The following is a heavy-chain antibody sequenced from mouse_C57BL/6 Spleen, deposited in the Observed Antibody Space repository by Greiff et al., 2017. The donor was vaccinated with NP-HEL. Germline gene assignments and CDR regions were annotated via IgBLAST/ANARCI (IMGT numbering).Heavy chain of an antibody. CDR3: ERGYGSSSYYFDY. Sequence: EVQLQQSGPELVKPGASVKISCKASGYTFTDYYMNWVKQSHGKSLEWIGDINPNNGGTSYNQKFKGKATLTVDKSSSTAYMELRSLTSEDSAVYYCERGYGSSSYYFDYWGQGTTLTVSS. CDR1: GYTFTDYY. V-gene: IGHV1-26*01. D-gene: IGHD1-1*01. CDR2: INPNNGGT. J-gene: IGHJ2*01.